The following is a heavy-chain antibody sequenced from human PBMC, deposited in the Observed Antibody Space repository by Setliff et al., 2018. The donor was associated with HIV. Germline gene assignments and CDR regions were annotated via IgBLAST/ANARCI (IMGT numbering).Heavy chain of an antibody. CDR3: ARVPYRSAWFSGGHDAFDI. Sequence: ASVKVSCKASGYSFARYGLSWVRQAPGQGLEWMGWISGFNGNTKYAQSFQDRVATTTETATSTAYTEVRSLRSDDTAVYFCARVPYRSAWFSGGHDAFDIWGQGTMVT. D-gene: IGHD6-19*01. J-gene: IGHJ3*02. V-gene: IGHV1-18*01. CDR1: GYSFARYG. CDR2: ISGFNGNT.